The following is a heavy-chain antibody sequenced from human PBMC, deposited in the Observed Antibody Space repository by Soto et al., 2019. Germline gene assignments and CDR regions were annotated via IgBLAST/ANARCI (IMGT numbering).Heavy chain of an antibody. Sequence: SETLSLTCTVSGGSISSYYWSWMRQPPGKGLEWIGYIYYSGSTNYNPSLKSRVTISVDTSKNQFSLKLSSVTAADTAVYYCARGGRYSYDNFDYWGQGTLVTVSS. CDR1: GGSISSYY. CDR2: IYYSGST. V-gene: IGHV4-59*01. J-gene: IGHJ4*02. CDR3: ARGGRYSYDNFDY. D-gene: IGHD5-18*01.